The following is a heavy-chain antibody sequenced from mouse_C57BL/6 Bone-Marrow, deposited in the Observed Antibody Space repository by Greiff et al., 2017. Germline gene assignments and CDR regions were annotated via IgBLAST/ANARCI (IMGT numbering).Heavy chain of an antibody. J-gene: IGHJ2*01. V-gene: IGHV1-75*01. CDR3: TRALLQPMDY. Sequence: QVQLQQSGPELVKPGASVKISCKASGYTFTGYCINWVKQRPGQGLEWIGWIFPGSGSTYYNEKFKGKATLTVDKSTSTAYMLLSSLTSDDSAVYFCTRALLQPMDYWGQGTTLTVSS. D-gene: IGHD1-1*01. CDR2: IFPGSGST. CDR1: GYTFTGYC.